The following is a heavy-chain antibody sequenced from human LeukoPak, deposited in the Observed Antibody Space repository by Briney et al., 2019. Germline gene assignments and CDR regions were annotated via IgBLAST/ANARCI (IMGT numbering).Heavy chain of an antibody. CDR2: ISYDGSNK. V-gene: IGHV3-30-3*01. Sequence: GGSLRLSCAASGFTFSSYAMHWVRQAPGKGLEWVAVISYDGSNKYYADSVKGRFTISRDNSKNTLYLQMNSLRAEDTAVYYCTTVLMGNDYMGHKTPDYWGQGTLVTVSS. J-gene: IGHJ4*02. CDR3: TTVLMGNDYMGHKTPDY. D-gene: IGHD2-8*01. CDR1: GFTFSSYA.